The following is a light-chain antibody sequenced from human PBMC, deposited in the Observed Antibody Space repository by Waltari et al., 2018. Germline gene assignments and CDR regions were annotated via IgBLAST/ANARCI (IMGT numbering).Light chain of an antibody. J-gene: IGLJ3*02. CDR3: NSYTSSRTWV. CDR1: SSDVGGYKY. Sequence: QSALTQPASVSGSPGQSITISCTGTSSDVGGYKYLSWYQQHPGKAPKLIIYDVSTRPSGTSNRFSGSKSGNTASLTISGLQAEDEADYYCNSYTSSRTWVFGGGTKLTVL. V-gene: IGLV2-14*03. CDR2: DVS.